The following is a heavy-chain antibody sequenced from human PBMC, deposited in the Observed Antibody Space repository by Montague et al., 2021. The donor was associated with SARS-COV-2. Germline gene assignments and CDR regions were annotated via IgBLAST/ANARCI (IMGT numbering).Heavy chain of an antibody. Sequence: TLSLTCTVSGGSIRSGSCDWSWIRQPAGKGLEWIGRIDSSGSTNYXPSLKSRVTMSVDTSKNQFSLKVSSVTAADTAVYYCARDYGDYSYYYGLDVWGQGTTVTVSS. J-gene: IGHJ6*02. CDR2: IDSSGST. CDR3: ARDYGDYSYYYGLDV. CDR1: GGSIRSGSCD. D-gene: IGHD4-17*01. V-gene: IGHV4-61*02.